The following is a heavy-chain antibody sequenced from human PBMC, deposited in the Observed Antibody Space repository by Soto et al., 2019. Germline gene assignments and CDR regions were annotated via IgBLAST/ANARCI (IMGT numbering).Heavy chain of an antibody. CDR1: GFTFSSYW. J-gene: IGHJ4*02. CDR3: ARVKLMVRGVIGFDY. Sequence: GGSLRLSCAASGFTFSSYWMSWVRQAPGKGLEWVANIKQDGSEKYYVDSVKGRFTISRDNAKNSLYLQMNSLRAEDTAVYYCARVKLMVRGVIGFDYWGQGTLVTVSS. V-gene: IGHV3-7*05. D-gene: IGHD3-10*01. CDR2: IKQDGSEK.